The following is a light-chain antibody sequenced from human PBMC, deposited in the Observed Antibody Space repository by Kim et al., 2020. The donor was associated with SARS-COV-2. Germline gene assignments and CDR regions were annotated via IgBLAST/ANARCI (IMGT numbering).Light chain of an antibody. J-gene: IGLJ1*01. V-gene: IGLV2-8*01. CDR1: SSDFGTYNY. CDR3: TSHANNNYI. CDR2: EVT. Sequence: QSVLTQPPSASGSPGQSVAISCSGTSSDFGTYNYVSWYQQHPGKAPKLMIFEVTKRPSGVPDRFSASMSGNTASLTISGLQPEDEADYYCTSHANNNYIFGTGTKVTVL.